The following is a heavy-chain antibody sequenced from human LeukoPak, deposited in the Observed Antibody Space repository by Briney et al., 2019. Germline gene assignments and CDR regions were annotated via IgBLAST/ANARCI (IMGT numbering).Heavy chain of an antibody. CDR3: ARSPRNSGYNYGDY. V-gene: IGHV3-7*03. CDR1: GFTFSTYW. J-gene: IGHJ4*02. D-gene: IGHD5-12*01. Sequence: PGGSLRLSCAASGFTFSTYWMTWVRQAPGKGLEWVANINQDGSEMYYVDSVKGRFTISRDNAKNSLYLQMNSLRAEDTAIYYCARSPRNSGYNYGDYWGRGTLVTVSS. CDR2: INQDGSEM.